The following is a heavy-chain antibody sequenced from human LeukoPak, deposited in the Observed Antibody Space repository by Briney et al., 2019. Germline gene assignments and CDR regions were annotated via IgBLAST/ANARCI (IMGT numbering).Heavy chain of an antibody. CDR3: AKDQGAEVRHFDY. V-gene: IGHV3-21*01. J-gene: IGHJ4*02. Sequence: GGSLRLSCAASGFTFSSYSMNWVRQAPGKGLEWVSSISSSSSYIYYADSVKGRFTISRDNAKNSLYLQMNSLRVEDTAVYYCAKDQGAEVRHFDYWGQGTLVTVSS. D-gene: IGHD3-16*01. CDR1: GFTFSSYS. CDR2: ISSSSSYI.